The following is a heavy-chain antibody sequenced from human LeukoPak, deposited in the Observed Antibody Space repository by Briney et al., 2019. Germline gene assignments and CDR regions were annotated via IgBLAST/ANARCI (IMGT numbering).Heavy chain of an antibody. D-gene: IGHD6-19*01. V-gene: IGHV5-51*01. CDR2: IYPGDSDT. CDR1: GYRFTSYW. Sequence: GESLKISCKGSGYRFTSYWIGWVRQMPGKGLEWMGIIYPGDSDTRYSPSFQGQVTISADKSISTAYLQWSSLKASDTAMYYCARLLAVAGIRFDPWGQGTLVTVSS. CDR3: ARLLAVAGIRFDP. J-gene: IGHJ5*02.